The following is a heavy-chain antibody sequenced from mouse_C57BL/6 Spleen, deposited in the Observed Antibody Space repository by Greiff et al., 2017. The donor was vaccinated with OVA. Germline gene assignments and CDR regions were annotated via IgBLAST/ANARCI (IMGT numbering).Heavy chain of an antibody. CDR1: GFTFSSYA. CDR3: TRDDYGSFAY. Sequence: EVQLQESGEGLVKPGGSLKLSCAASGFTFSSYAMSWVRQTPEKRLEWVAYISSGGDYIYYADTVKGRFTISRDNARNTLYLQMSSLKSEDTAMYYCTRDDYGSFAYWGQGTLVTVSA. J-gene: IGHJ3*01. D-gene: IGHD1-1*01. V-gene: IGHV5-9-1*02. CDR2: ISSGGDYI.